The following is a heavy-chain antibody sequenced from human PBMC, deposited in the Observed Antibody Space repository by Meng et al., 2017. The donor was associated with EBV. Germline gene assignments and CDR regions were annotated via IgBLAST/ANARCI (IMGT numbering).Heavy chain of an antibody. CDR3: ASESGRGYTPDY. CDR2: FLPRLGAP. J-gene: IGHJ4*02. CDR1: GGPFRYYA. V-gene: IGHV1-69*01. D-gene: IGHD3-10*01. Sequence: QVELVQSAAGAQKPGSSVKVSCKTSGGPFRYYAISWVRQAPGQGLEWLGGFLPRLGAPNYAQKFHGRVKITADESTSTHYMDLSSLRSEDTAIYYCASESGRGYTPDYWGQGTLVTVSS.